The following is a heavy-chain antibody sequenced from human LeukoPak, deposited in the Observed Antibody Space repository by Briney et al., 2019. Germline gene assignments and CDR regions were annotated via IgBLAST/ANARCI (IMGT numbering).Heavy chain of an antibody. Sequence: ASVMVSCKASGYTFTSYYMHWVRQASGQGLEWMGIINPSGGSTSYAQKFQGRVTMTRDTSTSTVYMELSSLRSEDTAVYYCAKGDIVAAIYGDYWGQGTLVTVSS. CDR3: AKGDIVAAIYGDY. V-gene: IGHV1-46*01. CDR2: INPSGGST. CDR1: GYTFTSYY. J-gene: IGHJ4*02. D-gene: IGHD5-12*01.